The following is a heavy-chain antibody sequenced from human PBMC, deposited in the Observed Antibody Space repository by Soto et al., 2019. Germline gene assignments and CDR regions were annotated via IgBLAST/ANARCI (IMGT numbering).Heavy chain of an antibody. CDR3: AKDWPGTSSVTSDY. Sequence: EVHLLESGGTLIQPGGSLRLSCAASGFDFSTYAMTWVRQAPGKGLEWVSGITYSGDTTYYADSVKGRFTISRDNFKNTVYLQLNSLRPADTAMYYCAKDWPGTSSVTSDYWGQGTLVTVSS. V-gene: IGHV3-23*01. CDR1: GFDFSTYA. CDR2: ITYSGDTT. J-gene: IGHJ4*02. D-gene: IGHD4-17*01.